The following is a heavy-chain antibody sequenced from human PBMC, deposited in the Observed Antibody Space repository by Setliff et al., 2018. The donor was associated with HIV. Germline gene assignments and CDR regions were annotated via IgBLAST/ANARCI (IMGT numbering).Heavy chain of an antibody. J-gene: IGHJ3*02. CDR3: ARLYGSGSYYNRDDAFDI. Sequence: SVKVSCKASGGTFSRYGINWVRQAPGQGLEWMGGIIPSFGTPNNAQKFQGRVTITMDESTSTAYVELSSLRSEDTAMYYCARLYGSGSYYNRDDAFDIWGQGTMVTVSS. D-gene: IGHD3-10*01. V-gene: IGHV1-69*05. CDR1: GGTFSRYG. CDR2: IIPSFGTP.